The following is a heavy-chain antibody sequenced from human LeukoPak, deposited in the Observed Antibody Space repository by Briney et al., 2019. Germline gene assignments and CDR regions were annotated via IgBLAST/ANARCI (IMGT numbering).Heavy chain of an antibody. D-gene: IGHD6-19*01. Sequence: GGSLRLSCAASGFTFSSYGMHWVRQAPGKGLEWVAFIRYDGSNKYYADSVKGRFTISRDNSKNTLYLRMNSLRAEDTAVYYCAKQERSYSSGWYVFDYWGQGTLVTVSS. CDR1: GFTFSSYG. CDR2: IRYDGSNK. V-gene: IGHV3-30*02. CDR3: AKQERSYSSGWYVFDY. J-gene: IGHJ4*02.